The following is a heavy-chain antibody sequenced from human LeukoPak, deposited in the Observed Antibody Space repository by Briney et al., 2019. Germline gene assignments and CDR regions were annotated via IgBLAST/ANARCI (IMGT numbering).Heavy chain of an antibody. D-gene: IGHD3-22*01. J-gene: IGHJ5*02. Sequence: ASVKVSCKASGYTFTGYYMHWLRQAPGQGLEWMGWINPNSGGTNYAQKFQGRVTMTRDTSISTAYMELSRLRSDDTAVYHCARERSDYDSSGYYLNWFDPWGQGTLVTVSS. V-gene: IGHV1-2*02. CDR2: INPNSGGT. CDR3: ARERSDYDSSGYYLNWFDP. CDR1: GYTFTGYY.